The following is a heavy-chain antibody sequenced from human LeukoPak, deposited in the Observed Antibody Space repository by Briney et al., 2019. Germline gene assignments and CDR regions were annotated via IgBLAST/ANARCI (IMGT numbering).Heavy chain of an antibody. Sequence: ASVKVSCKASGYTFTTYYMHWVRQAPGQGLEWMGIINPSGGSTTYAQKFQGRVTITRDTSTSTAYMELNGPTSDDTAVYYCARDGTLDIWGQGTMVTVSS. CDR2: INPSGGST. V-gene: IGHV1-46*01. CDR3: ARDGTLDI. J-gene: IGHJ3*02. CDR1: GYTFTTYY.